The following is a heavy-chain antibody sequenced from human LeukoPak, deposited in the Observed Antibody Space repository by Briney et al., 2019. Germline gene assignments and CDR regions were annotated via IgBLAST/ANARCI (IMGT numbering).Heavy chain of an antibody. CDR2: IYYSGST. V-gene: IGHV4-59*08. CDR1: GGSISSYY. Sequence: SETLSLTCTVSGGSISSYYWSWIRQPPGKGLEWIGYIYYSGSTNYNPSLKCRVTISVDTSKNQFSLKLSSVTAADTAVYYCARLMNSSGHYHRYYYGMDVWGQGTTVTVSS. CDR3: ARLMNSSGHYHRYYYGMDV. D-gene: IGHD3-22*01. J-gene: IGHJ6*02.